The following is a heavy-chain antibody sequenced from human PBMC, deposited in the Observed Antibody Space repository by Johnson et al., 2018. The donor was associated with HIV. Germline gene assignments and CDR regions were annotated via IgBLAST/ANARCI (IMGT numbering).Heavy chain of an antibody. CDR3: TTISQWLVPGTFDI. CDR1: GFTFSNAW. CDR2: IKSKTDGGTT. V-gene: IGHV3-15*01. Sequence: VQLVESGGGLVKPGGSLRLSCAASGFTFSNAWMSWVRQAPGKGLEWVGRIKSKTDGGTTDYAAPVKGRFTISRDDSKNTLYLQMNSLKTEDTAVYYCTTISQWLVPGTFDIWGQGTMVTASS. J-gene: IGHJ3*02. D-gene: IGHD6-19*01.